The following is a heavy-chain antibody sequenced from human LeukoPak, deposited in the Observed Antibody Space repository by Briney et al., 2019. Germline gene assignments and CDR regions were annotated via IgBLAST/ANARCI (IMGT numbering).Heavy chain of an antibody. V-gene: IGHV4-34*01. D-gene: IGHD6-6*01. Sequence: SETLSLTCAAYVGSFSVYYWSCLRQPPGKGLEWVGEINHSGSTNYNPSLRSRVTISVDTSKNQFSLKLSSVTAADTAVYYCARGGQLVRKRGPEYFQHWGQGTLVTVSS. CDR3: ARGGQLVRKRGPEYFQH. J-gene: IGHJ1*01. CDR2: INHSGST. CDR1: VGSFSVYY.